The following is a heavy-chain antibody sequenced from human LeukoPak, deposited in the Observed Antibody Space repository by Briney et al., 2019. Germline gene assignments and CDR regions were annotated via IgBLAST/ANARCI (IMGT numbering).Heavy chain of an antibody. CDR2: ISGSGGST. Sequence: GGSLRLSFTVSGFSFSSYAMSWVRQAPGKGLEWVSAISGSGGSTYYADSVKGRFTISRDNSKNTLYLQMNSLRAEDTAVYYCAKEDAVVAGPDINFDYWGQGTLVTVSS. CDR3: AKEDAVVAGPDINFDY. D-gene: IGHD6-19*01. V-gene: IGHV3-23*01. CDR1: GFSFSSYA. J-gene: IGHJ4*02.